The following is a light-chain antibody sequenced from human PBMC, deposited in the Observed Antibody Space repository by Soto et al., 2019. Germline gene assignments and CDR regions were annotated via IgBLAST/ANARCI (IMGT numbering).Light chain of an antibody. CDR2: WAS. CDR1: QSVLYSSNNKNY. CDR3: QQYYSTRSGYT. J-gene: IGKJ2*01. Sequence: DIVMTQSPDSLAVSLGERATINCKSSQSVLYSSNNKNYLAWYQQKPGQPPKLLIYWASTRESGVPDRFSGSGSGTDFTLTISSLQAEDVAVYYCQQYYSTRSGYTFGQGTKLEIK. V-gene: IGKV4-1*01.